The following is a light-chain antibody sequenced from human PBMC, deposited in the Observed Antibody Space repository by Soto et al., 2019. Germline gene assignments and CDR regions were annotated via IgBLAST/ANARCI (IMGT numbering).Light chain of an antibody. CDR2: GAS. V-gene: IGKV3-11*01. CDR1: QSVSSSY. J-gene: IGKJ5*01. CDR3: QLRSNWPPT. Sequence: EIVMTQSPVTLSVSPGERATLSCRASQSVSSSYLAWYQQKPGQAPRLLIYGASTRATGIPARFSGSGSGTDFTLTISSLEPEDFAVYYCQLRSNWPPTFGQGTRLEI.